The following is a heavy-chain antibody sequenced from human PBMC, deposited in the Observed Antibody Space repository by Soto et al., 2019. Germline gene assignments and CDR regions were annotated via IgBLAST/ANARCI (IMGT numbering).Heavy chain of an antibody. D-gene: IGHD2-15*01. Sequence: GGSLRLSCAASGFTFSAYDMHWVRQTTGKGLEWVSAIGAADDPYYLGSVKGRFTISRENAKNSLYLQMNSLRAEDTAVYYCARAYSGRLPRRADYYFAMAVWGQGTTVTAP. CDR2: IGAADDP. J-gene: IGHJ6*02. CDR3: ARAYSGRLPRRADYYFAMAV. CDR1: GFTFSAYD. V-gene: IGHV3-13*05.